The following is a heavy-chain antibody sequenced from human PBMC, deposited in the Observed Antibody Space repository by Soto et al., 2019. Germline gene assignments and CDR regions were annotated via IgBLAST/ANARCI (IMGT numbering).Heavy chain of an antibody. CDR2: IIPILGIA. CDR1: GGTFSSYT. V-gene: IGHV1-69*08. J-gene: IGHJ4*02. D-gene: IGHD2-2*02. Sequence: QVQLVQSGAEVKKPGSSVKVSCKASGGTFSSYTISWVRQAPGQGLEWMGRIIPILGIANYAQKFQGRVTLTADKSTSTAYMELSSLRSEDTAVYYCARESEGSPDIVVVPAAIEPFDYWGQGTLVTVSS. CDR3: ARESEGSPDIVVVPAAIEPFDY.